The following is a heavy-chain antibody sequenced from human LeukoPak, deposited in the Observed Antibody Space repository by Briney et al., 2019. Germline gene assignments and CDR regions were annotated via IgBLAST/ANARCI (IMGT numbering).Heavy chain of an antibody. CDR3: ARDLGYYYDSSIT. J-gene: IGHJ5*02. CDR2: IYYSGST. V-gene: IGHV4-39*07. Sequence: SETLSLTCTVSGGSISSSSYYWGWIRQPPGKGLEWIGSIYYSGSTYYNPSLKSRVTISVDTSKNQFSLKLSSVTAADTAVYYCARDLGYYYDSSITWGQGTLVTVSS. D-gene: IGHD3-22*01. CDR1: GGSISSSSYY.